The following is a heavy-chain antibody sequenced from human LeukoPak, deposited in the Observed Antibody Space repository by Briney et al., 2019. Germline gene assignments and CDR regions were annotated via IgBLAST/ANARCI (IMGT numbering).Heavy chain of an antibody. Sequence: PGGSLRLSCAASGFTVSSNYMSWVRQAPGKGLEWVSAISGSGGSTYYADSVKGRFTISRDNSKNTLYLQMNSLRAEDTAVYYCAKDSGGSGRIEYYFDYWGQGTLVTVSS. J-gene: IGHJ4*02. V-gene: IGHV3-23*01. CDR2: ISGSGGST. CDR3: AKDSGGSGRIEYYFDY. CDR1: GFTVSSNY. D-gene: IGHD6-19*01.